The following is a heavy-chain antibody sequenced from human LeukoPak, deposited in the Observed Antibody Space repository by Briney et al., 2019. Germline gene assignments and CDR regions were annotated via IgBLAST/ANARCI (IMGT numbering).Heavy chain of an antibody. J-gene: IGHJ4*02. Sequence: GGSLRLSCAASGFTFSSYVMHWVRQAPGKGLEWVAIISYDGSNEYYADSVKGRFTISRDNSKNTLYLQMNSLRAADTAVYYCARDKGPSYLSSFDYWGQGTLVTVSS. D-gene: IGHD2-2*01. CDR3: ARDKGPSYLSSFDY. V-gene: IGHV3-30*04. CDR1: GFTFSSYV. CDR2: ISYDGSNE.